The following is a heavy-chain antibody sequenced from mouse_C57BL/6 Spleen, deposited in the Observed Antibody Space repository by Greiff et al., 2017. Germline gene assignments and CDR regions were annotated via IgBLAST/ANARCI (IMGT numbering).Heavy chain of an antibody. J-gene: IGHJ3*01. V-gene: IGHV1-69*01. CDR1: GYTFTSYW. CDR3: AKKDGRGGFAY. Sequence: QVQLQQPGAELVMPGASVKLSCKASGYTFTSYWMHWVKQRPGQGLEWIGEIDPSDSYTNYNQKFKGKSTLTVDKSSSTAYMQLSSLTSEDSAVYYCAKKDGRGGFAYWGQGTLVTVSA. D-gene: IGHD2-3*01. CDR2: IDPSDSYT.